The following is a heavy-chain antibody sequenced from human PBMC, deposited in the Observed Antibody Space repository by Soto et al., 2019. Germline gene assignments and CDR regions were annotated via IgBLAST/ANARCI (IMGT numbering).Heavy chain of an antibody. D-gene: IGHD1-1*01. CDR3: ARYRLRYNWNDFPDYYYGMAV. J-gene: IGHJ6*02. CDR2: ISYDGSNK. Sequence: QVQLVESGGGVVQPGRSLRLSCAASGFTFSSYAMHWVRQAPGKGLGWVAVISYDGSNKYYADSVKGRFTISRDNSKTTLYLQMNSLRAEDTAVYDWARYRLRYNWNDFPDYYYGMAVWGQWTTVTVSS. V-gene: IGHV3-30-3*01. CDR1: GFTFSSYA.